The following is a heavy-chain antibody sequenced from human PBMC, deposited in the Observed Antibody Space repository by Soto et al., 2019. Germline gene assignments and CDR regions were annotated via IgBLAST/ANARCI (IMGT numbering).Heavy chain of an antibody. V-gene: IGHV1-3*01. J-gene: IGHJ6*02. Sequence: ASVKVSCKTSGYSFTNYGIHWVRQAPGQRLEWMGWISAGNGQTKYSQRFQGRVTITRDTSASTAQMELSSLTSEDTGVFYCARGSSSWENYYFYGLDVWGQGTTVTVS. CDR1: GYSFTNYG. D-gene: IGHD6-13*01. CDR2: ISAGNGQT. CDR3: ARGSSSWENYYFYGLDV.